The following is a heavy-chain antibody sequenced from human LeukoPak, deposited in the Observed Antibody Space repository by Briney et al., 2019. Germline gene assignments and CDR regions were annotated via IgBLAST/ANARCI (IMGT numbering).Heavy chain of an antibody. CDR3: ARGDKRITIFGVVTLFDP. CDR1: GYTFTSYD. J-gene: IGHJ5*02. Sequence: ASVKVSCKASGYTFTSYDINWVRQATGQGLEWMGWMNPNSGNTGYAQKFQGRVTMTRNTSISTAYMELSSLRSEDTAVYYCARGDKRITIFGVVTLFDPWGQGTLVTVSS. V-gene: IGHV1-8*01. D-gene: IGHD3-3*01. CDR2: MNPNSGNT.